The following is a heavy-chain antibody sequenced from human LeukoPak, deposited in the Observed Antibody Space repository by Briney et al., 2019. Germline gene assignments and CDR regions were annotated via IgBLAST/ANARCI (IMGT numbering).Heavy chain of an antibody. J-gene: IGHJ4*02. CDR3: PSGLEDILTGHVSDY. CDR2: ISVYNGNT. D-gene: IGHD3-9*01. CDR1: GYSFTSHG. Sequence: ASVKVSCKASGYSFTSHGINWVRQAPGQGLEWMGWISVYNGNTKYAQRLQGRVSLTTDTSTNTAYMELRNLESDDTAVYYCPSGLEDILTGHVSDYSGQGTLVTVSS. V-gene: IGHV1-18*01.